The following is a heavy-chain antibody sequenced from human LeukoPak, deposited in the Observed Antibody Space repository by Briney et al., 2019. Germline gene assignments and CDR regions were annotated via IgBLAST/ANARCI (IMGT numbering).Heavy chain of an antibody. Sequence: GGSLRLSCAASGFTFNTYDMHWVRQAPGGGPEWIAYFGISGTIYYADSVRGRFTISRDNAKNSLFLQMNSLRVDDTAIYYCAGYGVYPYWGQGTPVTVSS. D-gene: IGHD4-17*01. CDR2: FGISGTI. J-gene: IGHJ4*02. CDR1: GFTFNTYD. CDR3: AGYGVYPY. V-gene: IGHV3-48*01.